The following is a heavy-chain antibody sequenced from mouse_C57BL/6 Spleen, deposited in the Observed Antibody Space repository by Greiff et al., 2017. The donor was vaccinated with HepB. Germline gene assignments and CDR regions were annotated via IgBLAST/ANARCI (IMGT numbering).Heavy chain of an antibody. CDR2: ISSGSSTI. CDR3: ARLGSFYGPGYFDV. D-gene: IGHD1-2*01. CDR1: GFTFSDYG. J-gene: IGHJ1*03. Sequence: EVKLMESGGGLVKPGGSLKLSCAASGFTFSDYGMHWVRQAPEKGLEWVAYISSGSSTIYYADTVKGRFTISRDNAKNTLFLQMTSLRSEDTAMYYCARLGSFYGPGYFDVWGTGTTVTVSS. V-gene: IGHV5-17*01.